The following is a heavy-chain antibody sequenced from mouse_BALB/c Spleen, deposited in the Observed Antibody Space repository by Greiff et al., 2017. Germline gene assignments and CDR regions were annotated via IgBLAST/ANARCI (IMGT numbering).Heavy chain of an antibody. CDR2: ISSGGST. CDR3: ARDYYGSSGFAY. CDR1: GFTFSSYA. V-gene: IGHV5-6-5*01. J-gene: IGHJ3*01. D-gene: IGHD1-1*01. Sequence: EVMLVESGGGLVKPGGSLKLSCAASGFTFSSYAMSWVRQTPEKRLEWVASISSGGSTYYPDSVKGRFTISRDNARNILYLQMSSLRSEDTAMYYCARDYYGSSGFAYWGQGTLVTVSA.